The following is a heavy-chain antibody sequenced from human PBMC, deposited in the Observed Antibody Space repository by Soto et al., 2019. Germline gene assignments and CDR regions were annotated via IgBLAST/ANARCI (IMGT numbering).Heavy chain of an antibody. D-gene: IGHD4-17*01. CDR2: IIPIFGTA. Sequence: SVKVSCKASGGTFSSYAISWLRQTTGQGLEWMGGIIPIFGTANYAQKFQGRVTITADKSTSTAYMELSSLRSEDTAVYYCASGYGDYNYYSGMDVWGQGTTVTVSS. V-gene: IGHV1-69*06. CDR3: ASGYGDYNYYSGMDV. J-gene: IGHJ6*02. CDR1: GGTFSSYA.